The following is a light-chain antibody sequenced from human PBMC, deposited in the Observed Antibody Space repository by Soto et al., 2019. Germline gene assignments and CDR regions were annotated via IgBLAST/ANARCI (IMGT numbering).Light chain of an antibody. CDR3: QQYGSSVT. J-gene: IGKJ1*01. CDR2: XAS. V-gene: IGKV3-20*01. Sequence: EILLRQSPATLSLSPGERATLSCKASQSVCPSSLASYQQRPGKSPRLPIYXASSRATGIPDRFSGRGSGTDFTLIISRLEPEDFAVYYCQQYGSSVTFGQGTKVDIK. CDR1: QSVCPSS.